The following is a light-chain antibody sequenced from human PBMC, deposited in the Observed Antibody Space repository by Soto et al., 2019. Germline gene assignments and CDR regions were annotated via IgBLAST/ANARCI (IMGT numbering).Light chain of an antibody. CDR3: QQYNNWLRT. J-gene: IGKJ1*01. CDR1: QSVSSK. Sequence: EIVMTQSPATLSVSPWERATLSCRASQSVSSKLAWYQQKPGQAPRLLIYGASTRATGIPARFSGSGSGTEFTLTICSLQSEDFAVYYCQQYNNWLRTFGQGTKVEIK. V-gene: IGKV3-15*01. CDR2: GAS.